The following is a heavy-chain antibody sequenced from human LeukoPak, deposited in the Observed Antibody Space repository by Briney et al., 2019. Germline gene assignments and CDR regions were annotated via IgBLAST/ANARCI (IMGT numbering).Heavy chain of an antibody. J-gene: IGHJ4*02. D-gene: IGHD3-3*01. Sequence: SETLSLTCAVYGGSFSGYYWSWIRQPPGKGLEWIGEINHSGSTNYNPSLMSRVTISVDTSKNQFSLKLSSVTAADTAVYYCARAGVTIFGVVISGLDYWGQGTLVTVSS. V-gene: IGHV4-34*01. CDR2: INHSGST. CDR3: ARAGVTIFGVVISGLDY. CDR1: GGSFSGYY.